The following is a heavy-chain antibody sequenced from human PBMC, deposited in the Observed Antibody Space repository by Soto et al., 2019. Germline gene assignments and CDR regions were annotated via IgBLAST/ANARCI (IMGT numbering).Heavy chain of an antibody. Sequence: QVQLQQWGAGLLKPSETLSLTCAVYGGSFSGYYWSWIRQPPGKGLEWIGEINHSGSTNYNPSLKSRVTISVDTSKNQFSLKLSSVTAADTAVYYCASLWLAANWFDPWGQGTLVTVSS. CDR3: ASLWLAANWFDP. CDR2: INHSGST. CDR1: GGSFSGYY. J-gene: IGHJ5*02. D-gene: IGHD6-19*01. V-gene: IGHV4-34*01.